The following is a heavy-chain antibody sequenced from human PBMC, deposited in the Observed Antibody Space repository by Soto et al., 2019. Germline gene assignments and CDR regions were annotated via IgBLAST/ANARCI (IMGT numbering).Heavy chain of an antibody. CDR1: GGSMSEYF. J-gene: IGHJ4*02. CDR3: ARDGYDGSGSPYPAY. V-gene: IGHV4-59*01. D-gene: IGHD3-10*01. Sequence: PSEALSLTCTVSGGSMSEYFWSWIRQSPGKGLEWIGYVYYLGSTDCNPSLKSRVTISVDTSKRQFSLKLSSVTVADTAVYYCARDGYDGSGSPYPAYWGPGAQVTAPQ. CDR2: VYYLGST.